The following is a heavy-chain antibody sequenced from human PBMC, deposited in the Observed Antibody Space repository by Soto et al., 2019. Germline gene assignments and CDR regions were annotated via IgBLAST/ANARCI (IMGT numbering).Heavy chain of an antibody. J-gene: IGHJ4*02. CDR1: GYTFTYNA. CDR3: ARLPRIGVAVYDF. CDR2: INAGNGDT. Sequence: QVQLVQSGSEVKKPGASVRVTCKASGYTFTYNAIHWVRQAPGQRLEWMGWINAGNGDTKYSQKFQGRVTITTDTSANTAYMELSSLRSEDTAVYFCARLPRIGVAVYDFWGQGTLVTVSS. D-gene: IGHD6-19*01. V-gene: IGHV1-3*01.